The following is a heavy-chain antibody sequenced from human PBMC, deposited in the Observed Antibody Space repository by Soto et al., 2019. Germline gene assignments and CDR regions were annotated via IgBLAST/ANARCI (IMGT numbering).Heavy chain of an antibody. CDR3: ARVRYSSGWSFYYYYGMDV. Sequence: QVPLVQSGAEVKKPGSSVKVSCKASGGTFSSYAISWVRQAPGQGLEWMGGIIPIFGTANYAQKFQGRVTITADESTSTAYMELSSLRSEDTAVYYCARVRYSSGWSFYYYYGMDVWGQGTTVTVSS. J-gene: IGHJ6*02. V-gene: IGHV1-69*12. D-gene: IGHD6-19*01. CDR2: IIPIFGTA. CDR1: GGTFSSYA.